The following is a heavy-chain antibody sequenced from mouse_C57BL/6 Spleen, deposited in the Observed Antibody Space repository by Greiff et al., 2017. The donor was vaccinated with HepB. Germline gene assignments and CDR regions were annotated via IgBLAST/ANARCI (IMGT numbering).Heavy chain of an antibody. CDR2: ISSGSSTI. V-gene: IGHV5-17*01. J-gene: IGHJ1*03. Sequence: EVKLMESGGGLVKPGGSLKLSCAASGFTFSDYGMHWVRQAPEKGLEWVADISSGSSTIYYADTVKGRFTISRDNAKNTLFLQMTSLRSEDTAMYYCARLYYGSSYWYFDVWGTGTTVTVSS. CDR3: ARLYYGSSYWYFDV. D-gene: IGHD1-1*01. CDR1: GFTFSDYG.